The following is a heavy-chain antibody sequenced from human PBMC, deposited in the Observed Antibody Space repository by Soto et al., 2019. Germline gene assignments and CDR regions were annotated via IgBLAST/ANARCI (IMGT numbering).Heavy chain of an antibody. V-gene: IGHV3-7*04. Sequence: EVQLVESGGGLVQPGGSLRLSCAASGFTFSSYWMSWVRQAPGKGLEWVAHIKGDGSGIEFVDSVKGRFTISRDNAKNSLFMKITSLGAAEPAVYYCGRGHYGLDVWGKGTTVIVSS. CDR1: GFTFSSYW. CDR3: GRGHYGLDV. J-gene: IGHJ6*04. CDR2: IKGDGSGI.